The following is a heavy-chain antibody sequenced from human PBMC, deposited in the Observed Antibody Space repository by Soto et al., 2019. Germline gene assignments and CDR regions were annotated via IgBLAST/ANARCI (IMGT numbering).Heavy chain of an antibody. J-gene: IGHJ4*02. D-gene: IGHD3-16*02. CDR1: GGSISSGDYY. V-gene: IGHV4-30-4*01. CDR2: IYYSGST. Sequence: QVQLQESGPGLVKPSQTLSLTCTVSGGSISSGDYYWRWIRQPPGKGPEWIGYIYYSGSTYYNPSLKSRVTISVDTSKNQCSLKLSSVTAADTAVYYCARTHGLRLGELSLGGFDYWGQGTLVTVSS. CDR3: ARTHGLRLGELSLGGFDY.